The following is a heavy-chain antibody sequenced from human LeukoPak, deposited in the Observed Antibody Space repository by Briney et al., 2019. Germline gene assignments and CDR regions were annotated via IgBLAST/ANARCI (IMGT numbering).Heavy chain of an antibody. Sequence: ASVKVSCKASGYTFTSYGISWVRQAPGQGLEWMGWISAYNGNTNYAQKLQGRVTMTTDTSTSTAYMELRSLRSDDTAVYYCARDPDSSGWSLPPFDYWGQGTLVTVSS. CDR2: ISAYNGNT. V-gene: IGHV1-18*01. CDR1: GYTFTSYG. J-gene: IGHJ4*02. D-gene: IGHD6-19*01. CDR3: ARDPDSSGWSLPPFDY.